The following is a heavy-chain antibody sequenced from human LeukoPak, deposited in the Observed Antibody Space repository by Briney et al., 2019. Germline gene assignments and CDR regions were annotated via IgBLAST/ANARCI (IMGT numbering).Heavy chain of an antibody. CDR1: GGSINSYY. J-gene: IGHJ4*02. V-gene: IGHV4-59*12. CDR2: IHYTGST. Sequence: SETLSLTCTVSGGSINSYYWSWIRQPPGKGLECIGYIHYTGSTNYNPSLKSRVTISVDTSKNQFSLKLSSVTAADTAVYYCARGATWFDGGVYWGQGTLVTVSS. D-gene: IGHD1-26*01. CDR3: ARGATWFDGGVY.